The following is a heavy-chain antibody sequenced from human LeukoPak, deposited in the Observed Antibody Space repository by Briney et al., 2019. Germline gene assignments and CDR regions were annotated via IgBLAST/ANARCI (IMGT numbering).Heavy chain of an antibody. CDR2: INSDGRST. D-gene: IGHD1-26*01. Sequence: GGSLRLSCAASGFTFSSYWMHWVRQALGKGLVWVSRINSDGRSTSYADSVKGLFTISRDNAKNKLYLQMNSLRAEDTAVYYCASLSGSYYVGYWGQGTLVTVSS. CDR1: GFTFSSYW. CDR3: ASLSGSYYVGY. J-gene: IGHJ4*02. V-gene: IGHV3-74*01.